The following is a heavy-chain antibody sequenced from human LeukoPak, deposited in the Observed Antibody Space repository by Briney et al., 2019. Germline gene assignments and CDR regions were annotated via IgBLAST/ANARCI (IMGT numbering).Heavy chain of an antibody. V-gene: IGHV3-23*01. J-gene: IGHJ6*02. CDR3: ASGLGPYDFWSGYYTGYYYYGMDV. D-gene: IGHD3-3*01. Sequence: GGSLRLSCAASGFTFSNYAMSWVRQAPGKGLEWVSTLSGTGGSTYYADSVKGRFTISRDNSKNTLYLQMNSLRAEDTAVYYCASGLGPYDFWSGYYTGYYYYGMDVWGQGTTVTVSS. CDR2: LSGTGGST. CDR1: GFTFSNYA.